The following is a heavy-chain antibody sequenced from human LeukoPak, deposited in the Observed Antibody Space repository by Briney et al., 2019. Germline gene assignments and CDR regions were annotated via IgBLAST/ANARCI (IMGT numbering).Heavy chain of an antibody. CDR3: ARVKKRYSYGYHFDY. V-gene: IGHV1-2*02. Sequence: ASVKVSCKTSGFSFSGYYVHWVRQAPGQGPEWMGWINPNSGGTSYAQKFQGRVTMTRDTSISTAYMELSRLRSDDTAVYYCARVKKRYSYGYHFDYWGQGTLVTVSS. J-gene: IGHJ4*02. D-gene: IGHD5-18*01. CDR2: INPNSGGT. CDR1: GFSFSGYY.